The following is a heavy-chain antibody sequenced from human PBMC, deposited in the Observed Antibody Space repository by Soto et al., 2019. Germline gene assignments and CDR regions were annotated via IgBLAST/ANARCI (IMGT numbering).Heavy chain of an antibody. J-gene: IGHJ3*02. CDR1: GFTFDDYA. Sequence: SCAASGFTFDDYAMHWVRQAPGKGLEWVSGISWNSGSIGYADSVKGRFTISRDNAKNSLYLQMNSLRAEDTALYYCAKGDYSNYESDAFDIWGQGTMVTVSS. CDR2: ISWNSGSI. CDR3: AKGDYSNYESDAFDI. V-gene: IGHV3-9*01. D-gene: IGHD4-4*01.